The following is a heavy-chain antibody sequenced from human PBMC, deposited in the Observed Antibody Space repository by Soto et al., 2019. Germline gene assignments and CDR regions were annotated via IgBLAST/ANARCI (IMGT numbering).Heavy chain of an antibody. CDR2: ISSGGGTT. D-gene: IGHD3-3*01. J-gene: IGHJ6*01. CDR1: GFSFRNYA. CDR3: AKLKGGLGRFYGMDA. V-gene: IGHV3-23*04. Sequence: DEQLVESGGGSLQPGASLRLSCAASGFSFRNYAMTWVRQSPGKGLEWVSLISSGGGTTNYADSVKGRFSISRDNSQNMLYLQMNGLRGEDTALYYCAKLKGGLGRFYGMDAWGQGTMVIVSS.